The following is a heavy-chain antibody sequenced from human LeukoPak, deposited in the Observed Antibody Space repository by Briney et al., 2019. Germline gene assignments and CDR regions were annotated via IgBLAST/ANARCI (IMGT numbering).Heavy chain of an antibody. CDR3: ARDLVTVTKGFDI. V-gene: IGHV4-59*11. J-gene: IGHJ3*02. CDR2: ISYIGTT. Sequence: SETLSLTCAVSGDSFSSHYWTWTRQPPGRGLEWIGYISYIGTTNYNPSLKSRVTISMDTSKNQFSLKLSSVTTADTAVYYCARDLVTVTKGFDIWGLGTMVSVSS. D-gene: IGHD4-17*01. CDR1: GDSFSSHY.